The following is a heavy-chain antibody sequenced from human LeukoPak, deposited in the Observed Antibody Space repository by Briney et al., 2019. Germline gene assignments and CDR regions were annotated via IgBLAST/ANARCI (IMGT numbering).Heavy chain of an antibody. CDR1: GGSISSSY. CDR2: IFTSGTT. J-gene: IGHJ5*02. D-gene: IGHD6-19*01. CDR3: ARDFGFGSA. Sequence: SETLSLTCTVSGGSISSSYWSWIRQPAGKGREWIGRIFTSGTTEYNPSLKSRVTMSVDTSKNQFSLKLTSVTAADTAVYYCARDFGFGSAWGQGALVTVSS. V-gene: IGHV4-4*07.